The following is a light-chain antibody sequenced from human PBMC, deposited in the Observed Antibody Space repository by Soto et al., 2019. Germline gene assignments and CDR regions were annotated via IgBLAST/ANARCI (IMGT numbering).Light chain of an antibody. CDR2: AAS. CDR1: QSICSY. V-gene: IGKV1-39*01. J-gene: IGKJ5*01. Sequence: DIQMTQSPSSLSASVGDRVTITCRASQSICSYLNWYQQKPGKAPKLLIYAASSLQSGVPSRFSGSGSGTDFTLTISSLQPEDFATYYCQQSYSTGVTFGQGTRLEIK. CDR3: QQSYSTGVT.